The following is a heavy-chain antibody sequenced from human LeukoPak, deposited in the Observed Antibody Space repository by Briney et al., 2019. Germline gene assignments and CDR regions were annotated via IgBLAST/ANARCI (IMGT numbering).Heavy chain of an antibody. J-gene: IGHJ3*02. V-gene: IGHV3-74*01. CDR1: GFTFSCYW. Sequence: GVSLRLSCAASGFTFSCYWMHWVRQAPGKGLVWVSRINSDGSSTSYADSVKGRFTISRDNAKNTLYLQMNNLRAEDTAVYYCSSGNSHAFDIWGQGTMVTVSS. CDR3: SSGNSHAFDI. D-gene: IGHD4-23*01. CDR2: INSDGSST.